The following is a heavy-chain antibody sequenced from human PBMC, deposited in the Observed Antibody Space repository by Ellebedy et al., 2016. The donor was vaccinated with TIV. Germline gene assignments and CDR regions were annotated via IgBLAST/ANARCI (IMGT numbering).Heavy chain of an antibody. Sequence: GESLKISXAASGFTFSSYSMNWVRQAPGKGLEWVSYISSSSSTIYYADSVKGRFTISRDNAKNSLYLQMNSLRAEDTAVYYCARDQSGSYYDAFDIWGQGTMVTVSS. V-gene: IGHV3-48*01. CDR2: ISSSSSTI. D-gene: IGHD1-26*01. CDR1: GFTFSSYS. CDR3: ARDQSGSYYDAFDI. J-gene: IGHJ3*02.